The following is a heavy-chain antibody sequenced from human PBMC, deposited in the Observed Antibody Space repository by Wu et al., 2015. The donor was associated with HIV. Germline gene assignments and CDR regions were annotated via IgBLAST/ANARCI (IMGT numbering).Heavy chain of an antibody. D-gene: IGHD1-1*01. J-gene: IGHJ6*02. CDR1: GYAFTSYY. CDR3: ARRGTWGDRFNVIRGGLDV. V-gene: IGHV1-46*01. CDR2: INPGIGST. Sequence: QVQLVQSGAEMKKPGASVNISCEASGYAFTSYYIHWVRQAPGQGLEWLGLINPGIGSTYYAEKFQGRVTMTRDTSTNTVNMQLGTLTSEDTAVYYCARRGTWGDRFNVIRGGLDVWGQGTTVTVSS.